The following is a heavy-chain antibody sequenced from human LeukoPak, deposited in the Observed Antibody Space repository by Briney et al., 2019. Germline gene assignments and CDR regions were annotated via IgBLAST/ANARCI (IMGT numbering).Heavy chain of an antibody. Sequence: PSETLSLTCSVSGDSICSYYWSWIRQPPGKGLEWIGYIYYSGSTNYNPSLKSRVTISVDTSKNQFSLKLSSVTAADTAVYYCARDGDSSGYYYNSYGFDYWGQGTLVTVSS. CDR2: IYYSGST. V-gene: IGHV4-59*01. CDR1: GDSICSYY. D-gene: IGHD3-22*01. CDR3: ARDGDSSGYYYNSYGFDY. J-gene: IGHJ4*02.